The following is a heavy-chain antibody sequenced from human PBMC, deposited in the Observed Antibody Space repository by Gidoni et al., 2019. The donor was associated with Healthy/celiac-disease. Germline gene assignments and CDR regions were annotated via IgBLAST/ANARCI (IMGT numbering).Heavy chain of an antibody. CDR1: GGTFSSYA. D-gene: IGHD3-22*01. CDR2: IIPILGIA. Sequence: QVQLVQSGAEVKKPGSSVKVSCKASGGTFSSYAISWVRHAPGQGLEWMGRIIPILGIANYAQKFQGRVTITADKSTSTAYMELSSLRSEDTAVYYCARDVGGHYYDSSGYLWGQGTLVTVSS. J-gene: IGHJ4*02. V-gene: IGHV1-69*04. CDR3: ARDVGGHYYDSSGYL.